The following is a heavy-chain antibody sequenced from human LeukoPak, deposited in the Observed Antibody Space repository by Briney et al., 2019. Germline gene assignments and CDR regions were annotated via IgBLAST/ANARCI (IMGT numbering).Heavy chain of an antibody. V-gene: IGHV4-39*01. J-gene: IGHJ5*02. D-gene: IGHD2-2*01. CDR3: ASTNCGSVSCYGANWFDP. CDR2: IYYSGRT. CDR1: GDSVSRSDSY. Sequence: SETLSLTCTIFGDSVSRSDSYWDWIRQPPGKGLEWIGTIYYSGRTYYSPSLKSRVTLSVDMSNNQFSLTLSSVTAADTAVYYCASTNCGSVSCYGANWFDPWGQGTLVTVSS.